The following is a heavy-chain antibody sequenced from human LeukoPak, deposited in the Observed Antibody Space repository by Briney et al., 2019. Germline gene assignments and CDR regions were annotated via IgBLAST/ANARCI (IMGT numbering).Heavy chain of an antibody. V-gene: IGHV3-66*01. CDR2: IYSGGST. Sequence: GGSLRLSCAASGFTVNNNYMSWARQAPGKGLEWVSVIYSGGSTYYADSVKGRFTISRDNSKNTLYLQMNSLRAEDTAVYYCARLGTTVTQFDYWGQGTLVTVSS. J-gene: IGHJ4*02. CDR1: GFTVNNNY. D-gene: IGHD4-17*01. CDR3: ARLGTTVTQFDY.